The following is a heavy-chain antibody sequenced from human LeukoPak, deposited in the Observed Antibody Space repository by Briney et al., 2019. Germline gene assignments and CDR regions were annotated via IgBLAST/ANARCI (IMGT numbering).Heavy chain of an antibody. CDR2: IYYSGST. CDR1: GGSISSYY. J-gene: IGHJ6*03. Sequence: PSETLSLTCTVSGGSISSYYWSWIRQPPGKGLEWIAYIYYSGSTNSNPSLKSRVTISVDTSKNQFSLKLGSVTAADTAVYYCARGYSYYYMDVWGKGTTVTVSS. V-gene: IGHV4-59*01. D-gene: IGHD5-18*01. CDR3: ARGYSYYYMDV.